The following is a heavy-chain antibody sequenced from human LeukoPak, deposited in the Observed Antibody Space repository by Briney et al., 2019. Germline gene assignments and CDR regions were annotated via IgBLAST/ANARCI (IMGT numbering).Heavy chain of an antibody. CDR2: IKQDGSEK. V-gene: IGHV3-7*04. CDR1: GFTFSSYW. J-gene: IGHJ4*02. Sequence: PGGSLRLSCAASGFTFSSYWMSWVRQAPGKGLEWVATIKQDGSEKYYLDSVKGRFTISRDNAKISLFLRMSSLRAEDTAVYSCARVSPLTRSNSNVYNEFWGQGTQVTVSS. D-gene: IGHD5-18*01. CDR3: ARVSPLTRSNSNVYNEF.